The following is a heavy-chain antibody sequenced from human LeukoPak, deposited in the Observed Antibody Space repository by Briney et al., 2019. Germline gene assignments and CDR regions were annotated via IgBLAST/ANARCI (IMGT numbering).Heavy chain of an antibody. CDR3: ARGSRGYSGYDLFDY. CDR1: GYTFTSYY. CDR2: INPSGGST. V-gene: IGHV1-46*01. Sequence: ASVKVSCKASGYTFTSYYMHWVRQAPGQGLEWMGIINPSGGSTSYAQEFQGRVTMTRDTSTSTVYMELSSLRSEDTAVYYCARGSRGYSGYDLFDYWGQGTLVTVSS. D-gene: IGHD5-12*01. J-gene: IGHJ4*02.